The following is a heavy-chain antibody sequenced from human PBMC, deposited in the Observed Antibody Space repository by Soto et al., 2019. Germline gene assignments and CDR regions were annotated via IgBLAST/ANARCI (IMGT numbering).Heavy chain of an antibody. CDR2: IIPIFGTA. Sequence: SVKVSCKASGGTFSSYAISWVRQAPGQGLEWMGGIIPIFGTANYAQKFQGRVTITADESTSTAYMELSSLRSEDTAVYYCARENWKWYYYDSSGYYPGDIWGQGTMVTVSS. CDR1: GGTFSSYA. CDR3: ARENWKWYYYDSSGYYPGDI. V-gene: IGHV1-69*13. J-gene: IGHJ3*02. D-gene: IGHD3-22*01.